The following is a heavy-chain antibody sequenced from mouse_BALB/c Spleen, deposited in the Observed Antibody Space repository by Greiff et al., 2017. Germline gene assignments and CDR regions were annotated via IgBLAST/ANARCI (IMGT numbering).Heavy chain of an antibody. J-gene: IGHJ2*01. CDR1: GFTFSSYA. V-gene: IGHV5-6-5*01. CDR2: ISSGGST. CDR3: AREGYGNYVDY. D-gene: IGHD2-10*02. Sequence: VMLVESGGGLVKPGGSLKLSCAASGFTFSSYAMSWVRQTPEKRLEWVASISSGGSTYYPDSVKGRFTISRDNARNILYLQMSSLRSEDTAMYYCAREGYGNYVDYWGQGTTLTVSS.